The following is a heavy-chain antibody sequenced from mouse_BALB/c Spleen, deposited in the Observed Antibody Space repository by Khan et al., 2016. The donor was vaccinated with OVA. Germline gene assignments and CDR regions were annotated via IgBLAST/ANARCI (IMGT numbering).Heavy chain of an antibody. CDR1: GFTFSSYA. CDR2: MSSGGST. V-gene: IGHV5-6-5*01. Sequence: EVELVESGGGLVKPGGSLKLSCAASGFTFSSYAMSWVRQTPAKRLEWVASMSSGGSTYYPDSVKGRFTISRDNARNILYLQMSSLRSEDTAMYYCARVYGSSGVDYWGQGTTLTVSS. D-gene: IGHD1-1*01. CDR3: ARVYGSSGVDY. J-gene: IGHJ2*01.